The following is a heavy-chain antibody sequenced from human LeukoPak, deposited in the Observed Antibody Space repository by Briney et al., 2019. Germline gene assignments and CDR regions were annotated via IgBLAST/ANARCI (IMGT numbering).Heavy chain of an antibody. CDR1: GGSVSSGSYY. V-gene: IGHV4-61*01. J-gene: IGHJ5*02. D-gene: IGHD5-12*01. Sequence: KPSETLSLTCTVSGGSVSSGSYYWSWIRQPPGKGLEWIGYIYYSGSTNYNPSLKSRVTISVDTYKTQFSLKLSSVTAADTAVYYCARWLDHWFDPWGQGTLVTVSS. CDR2: IYYSGST. CDR3: ARWLDHWFDP.